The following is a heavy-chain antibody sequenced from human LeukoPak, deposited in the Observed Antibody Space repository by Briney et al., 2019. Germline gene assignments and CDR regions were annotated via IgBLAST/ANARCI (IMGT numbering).Heavy chain of an antibody. D-gene: IGHD3-3*01. CDR1: EFTFSSYT. CDR2: ISSNNNYI. CDR3: ARDEEGYYDFWSGYYTGIATFDY. J-gene: IGHJ4*02. Sequence: GGSLRLSCAASEFTFSSYTMNWVRQAPGKGMEWVSSISSNNNYIYYADSVKGRFTISRDNAKNSLYLQMNSLRAEDTAVYYCARDEEGYYDFWSGYYTGIATFDYWGQGTLVTVSS. V-gene: IGHV3-21*01.